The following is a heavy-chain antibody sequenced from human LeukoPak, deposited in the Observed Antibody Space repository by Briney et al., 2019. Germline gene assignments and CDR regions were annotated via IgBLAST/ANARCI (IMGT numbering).Heavy chain of an antibody. CDR3: ARDFHYYGSGSYVMDV. D-gene: IGHD3-10*01. CDR1: GYTFAGYY. J-gene: IGHJ6*02. V-gene: IGHV1-2*02. Sequence: ASVKVSCKASGYTFAGYYMHWVRQAPGQGLEWMGWIKPNSGGTNYAQKFQGRVTMTRDTSISTAYMEMSRLRFDDTAVYYCARDFHYYGSGSYVMDVWGQGTTVTVPS. CDR2: IKPNSGGT.